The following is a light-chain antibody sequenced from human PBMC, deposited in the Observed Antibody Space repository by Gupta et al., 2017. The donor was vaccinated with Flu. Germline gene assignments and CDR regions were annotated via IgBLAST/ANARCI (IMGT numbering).Light chain of an antibody. CDR3: QQYNKWPEWT. J-gene: IGKJ1*01. CDR1: QTVSDN. Sequence: EIVMTQSPATLSVSPGERATLSCRASQTVSDNLAWYQQKPGQAPRLLTYTISSRAAGVPARFSGSGSGTEFTLTITSLQPEDFAVYYCQQYNKWPEWTFGQGTKVEVK. V-gene: IGKV3-15*01. CDR2: TIS.